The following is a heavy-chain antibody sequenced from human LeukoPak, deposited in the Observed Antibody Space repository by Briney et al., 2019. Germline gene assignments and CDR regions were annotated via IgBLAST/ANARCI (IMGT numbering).Heavy chain of an antibody. Sequence: GGSLRLSCAASGFTFSSYEMNWVRQAPGKGLEWVSYISSSGSTIYYANSVKGRFTISRDNAKNSLYLQMNSLRAEDTAVYYCARDCGGGSCYGPYDAFDIWGQGTMVTVSS. CDR3: ARDCGGGSCYGPYDAFDI. CDR2: ISSSGSTI. CDR1: GFTFSSYE. J-gene: IGHJ3*02. V-gene: IGHV3-48*03. D-gene: IGHD2-15*01.